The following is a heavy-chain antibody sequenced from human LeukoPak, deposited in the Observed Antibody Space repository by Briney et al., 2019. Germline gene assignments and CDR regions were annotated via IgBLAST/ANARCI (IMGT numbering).Heavy chain of an antibody. J-gene: IGHJ4*02. D-gene: IGHD3-10*01. CDR2: ISGSGGST. CDR3: AKGGLLLWNPGDY. Sequence: GGSLRLSCAASGFTFSSFAMSWVRQAPGKGLEWVSAISGSGGSTYYADSVKGRFTISRDNSKNTLYLQMNSLRAEDTAVYYCAKGGLLLWNPGDYWGQGTLVTVSS. CDR1: GFTFSSFA. V-gene: IGHV3-23*01.